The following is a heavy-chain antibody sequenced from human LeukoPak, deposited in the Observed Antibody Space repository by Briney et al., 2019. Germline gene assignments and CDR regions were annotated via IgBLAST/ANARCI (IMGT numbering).Heavy chain of an antibody. D-gene: IGHD3-10*01. CDR3: AGGGFGEAYYYYYYMDV. Sequence: GGSLRLSCAASRFTFSSYAMSWVRQAPGKGLEWVSSISGSGGSTYYADSVKGRFTISRDNSKNTLYLQMNSLRAEDTAVYYWAGGGFGEAYYYYYYMDVWGKGTTVTVSS. V-gene: IGHV3-23*01. CDR1: RFTFSSYA. CDR2: ISGSGGST. J-gene: IGHJ6*03.